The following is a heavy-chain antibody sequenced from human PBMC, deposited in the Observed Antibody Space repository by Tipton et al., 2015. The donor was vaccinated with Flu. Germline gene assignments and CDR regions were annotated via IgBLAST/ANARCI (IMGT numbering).Heavy chain of an antibody. CDR3: ARGPPNYGSGSFPWFDS. CDR2: IYRDGTT. D-gene: IGHD3-10*01. V-gene: IGHV3-66*02. J-gene: IGHJ5*01. CDR1: GFTVSSSY. Sequence: SLRLSCAPSGFTVSSSYMNWVRQAPGKGLEWVSLIYRDGTTFYADSVKGRFTVSRDDSQNTLYLQMNSLRADDTAVYYCARGPPNYGSGSFPWFDSWGQGTLVTVSS.